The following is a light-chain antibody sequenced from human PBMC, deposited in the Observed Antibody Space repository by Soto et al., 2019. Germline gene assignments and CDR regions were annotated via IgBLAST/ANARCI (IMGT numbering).Light chain of an antibody. V-gene: IGKV3-20*01. J-gene: IGKJ5*01. CDR2: GAS. CDR1: QTVSSNF. CDR3: QQYGTSPAT. Sequence: EIGLTQSPGTLSFSPGDRATLSCSASQTVSSNFLAWYQQRPAQAPRLLIHGASTRATGITDRFSGSVSGTDFTLIISGLEPEDFAVYYCQQYGTSPATFGQGTRLEIK.